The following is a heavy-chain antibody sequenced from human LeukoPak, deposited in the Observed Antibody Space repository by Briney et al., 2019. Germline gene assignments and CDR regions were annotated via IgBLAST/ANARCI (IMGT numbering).Heavy chain of an antibody. Sequence: GGSLRLSCAASGFTFSDYYMSWIRQAPGKGLEWVSYISSSGSTIYYADSVKGRFTISRDNAKNSLYLQMNSLRAEDTAVYYCARRRFLEWPDYYGMDVWGQGTTVTVSS. CDR1: GFTFSDYY. CDR2: ISSSGSTI. D-gene: IGHD3-3*01. V-gene: IGHV3-11*01. CDR3: ARRRFLEWPDYYGMDV. J-gene: IGHJ6*02.